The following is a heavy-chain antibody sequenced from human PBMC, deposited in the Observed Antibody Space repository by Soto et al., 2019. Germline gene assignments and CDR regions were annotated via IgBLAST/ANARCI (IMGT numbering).Heavy chain of an antibody. Sequence: GGSLRLSCAASGFTFSSYAMSWVRQAPGKGLEWVSAISGSGGSTYYADSVKGRFTISRDNSKNTLYLQMNSLRAEDTAVYYCAKWRGSSGWYGEGDGYWGQGTLVTVSS. J-gene: IGHJ4*02. V-gene: IGHV3-23*01. D-gene: IGHD6-19*01. CDR2: ISGSGGST. CDR3: AKWRGSSGWYGEGDGY. CDR1: GFTFSSYA.